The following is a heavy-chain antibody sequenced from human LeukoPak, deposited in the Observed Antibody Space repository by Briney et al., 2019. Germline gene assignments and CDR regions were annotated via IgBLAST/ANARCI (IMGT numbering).Heavy chain of an antibody. Sequence: GGSLRVSCVASRFTFVDYGMSWVRQARGKGLEWVAGINWSGGSTDYADSVNGRVTISRDNAKISVYLRINSLRAEDTGLYYCARDWKYCSGGCCYLPDFWGQGTLVTVSS. J-gene: IGHJ4*02. CDR3: ARDWKYCSGGCCYLPDF. CDR2: INWSGGST. CDR1: RFTFVDYG. V-gene: IGHV3-20*04. D-gene: IGHD2-15*01.